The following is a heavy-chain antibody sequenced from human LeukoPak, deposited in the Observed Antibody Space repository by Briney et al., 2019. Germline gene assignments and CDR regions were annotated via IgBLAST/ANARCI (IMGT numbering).Heavy chain of an antibody. D-gene: IGHD6-6*01. Sequence: SETLSLTCTVSGGSIGSYYWSWIRQPAGKGLEWIGRIYTSGSTNYNPSLKSRVTMSVDTSKNQFSLKLSSVTAADTAVYYCARDKSSSRYYYYYYMDVWGKGTTVTVSS. CDR3: ARDKSSSRYYYYYYMDV. J-gene: IGHJ6*03. CDR2: IYTSGST. V-gene: IGHV4-4*07. CDR1: GGSIGSYY.